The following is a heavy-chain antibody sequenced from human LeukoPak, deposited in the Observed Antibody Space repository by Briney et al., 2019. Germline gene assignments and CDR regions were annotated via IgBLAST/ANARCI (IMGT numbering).Heavy chain of an antibody. V-gene: IGHV4-34*01. J-gene: IGHJ3*02. D-gene: IGHD6-19*01. CDR2: INHSGST. CDR3: ARAKSYSSGWYSRGGSAFDI. Sequence: SETLSLTCAVYGGSFSGYYWSWVRQPPGKGLEWIGEINHSGSTNYNPSLKSRVTISVHTSKNQFSLKLSSVTAADTAVYYCARAKSYSSGWYSRGGSAFDIWGQGTMVTVSS. CDR1: GGSFSGYY.